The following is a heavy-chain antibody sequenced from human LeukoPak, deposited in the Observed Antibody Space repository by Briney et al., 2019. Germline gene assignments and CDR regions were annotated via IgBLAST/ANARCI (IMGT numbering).Heavy chain of an antibody. D-gene: IGHD3-3*01. V-gene: IGHV3-23*01. Sequence: GGSLRLSCAASGFTFSSFAMTWVRQAPGKGLEWVSTINDTGRTAYVDSVRGRFTISRDNSKNTLYLQMDNLRAEDTAVYYCARDLGDSGYYHPWYFDSWGRGALVTVSS. J-gene: IGHJ4*02. CDR1: GFTFSSFA. CDR3: ARDLGDSGYYHPWYFDS. CDR2: INDTGRT.